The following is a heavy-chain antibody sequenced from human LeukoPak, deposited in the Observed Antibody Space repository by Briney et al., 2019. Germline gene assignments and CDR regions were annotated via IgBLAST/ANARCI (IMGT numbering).Heavy chain of an antibody. J-gene: IGHJ4*02. CDR2: ITGSGGDT. Sequence: GGSLRLSCAASGFTFSSFGMNWVRQGPGKGLEWVSSITGSGGDTHYADSVKGRFTISRDNSKNTLYLQMNSLRAEDTAVYYCARGGSSCFDSWGQGTLVTVSS. D-gene: IGHD6-13*01. V-gene: IGHV3-23*01. CDR1: GFTFSSFG. CDR3: ARGGSSCFDS.